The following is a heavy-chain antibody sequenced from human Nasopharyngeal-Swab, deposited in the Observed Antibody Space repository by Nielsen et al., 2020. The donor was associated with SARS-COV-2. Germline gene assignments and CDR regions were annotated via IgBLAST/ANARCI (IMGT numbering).Heavy chain of an antibody. Sequence: WIRRSTSRGLEWLGRTYYRSKWYNDYAVSVKSRITINPDTSKNQFSLQLNSVTPEDTAVYYCARIAVAGHNWFDPWGQGTLVTVSS. V-gene: IGHV6-1*01. D-gene: IGHD6-19*01. J-gene: IGHJ5*02. CDR2: TYYRSKWYN. CDR3: ARIAVAGHNWFDP.